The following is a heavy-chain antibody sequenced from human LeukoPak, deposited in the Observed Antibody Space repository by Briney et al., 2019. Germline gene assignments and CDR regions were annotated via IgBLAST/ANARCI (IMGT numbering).Heavy chain of an antibody. CDR3: ARDYYDSSGYYALAFDI. D-gene: IGHD3-22*01. CDR2: IYTSGST. CDR1: GGSISSGCYC. V-gene: IGHV4-61*02. Sequence: PSETLSLTCAVPGGSISSGCYCWIWIRQPAGKGLEGIVRIYTSGSTNYNPSLKSRVTISVDTSKNHSSMKLSSVTAADTAVYYCARDYYDSSGYYALAFDIWGQGTMVTVSS. J-gene: IGHJ3*02.